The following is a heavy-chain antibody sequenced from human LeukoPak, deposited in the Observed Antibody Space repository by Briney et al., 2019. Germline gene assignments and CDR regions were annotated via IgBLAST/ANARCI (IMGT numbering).Heavy chain of an antibody. CDR3: ARGRSGSYYNPLWYFDY. J-gene: IGHJ4*02. V-gene: IGHV3-33*01. D-gene: IGHD3-10*01. CDR2: IWYDGSSK. Sequence: GGSLRLSCAASGFTFSSYGMHWVRQAPGKGLEWVAVIWYDGSSKYYADSVKGRFTISRDNSKNTLYLQMNSLRAEDTAVYYCARGRSGSYYNPLWYFDYWGQGTLVTVSS. CDR1: GFTFSSYG.